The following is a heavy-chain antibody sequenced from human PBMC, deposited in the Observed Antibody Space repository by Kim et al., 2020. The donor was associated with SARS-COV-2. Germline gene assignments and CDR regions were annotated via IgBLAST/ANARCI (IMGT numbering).Heavy chain of an antibody. Sequence: GGSLRLSCAASGFTFSSYEMNWVRQAPGKGLEWVSYISSSGSTIYYADSVKGRFTISRDNAKNSLYLQMNSLRAEDTAVYYCARDYYDSSGYYYYYYYGMDVWRQGTTVTVSS. CDR1: GFTFSSYE. CDR3: ARDYYDSSGYYYYYYYGMDV. D-gene: IGHD3-22*01. CDR2: ISSSGSTI. J-gene: IGHJ6*02. V-gene: IGHV3-48*03.